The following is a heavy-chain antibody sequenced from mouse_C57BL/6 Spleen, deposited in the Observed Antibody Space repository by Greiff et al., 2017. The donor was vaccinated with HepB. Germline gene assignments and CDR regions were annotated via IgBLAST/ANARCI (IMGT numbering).Heavy chain of an antibody. CDR1: GYSFTDYN. J-gene: IGHJ4*01. D-gene: IGHD1-1*01. Sequence: EVQLQESGPELVKPGASVKISCKASGYSFTDYNMNWVKQSNGKSLEWIGVINPNYGTTSYNQKFKGKATLTVDQSSSTAYMQLNSLTSEDSAVYYCAIGSSYHYYAMDYWGQGTSVTVSS. CDR3: AIGSSYHYYAMDY. V-gene: IGHV1-39*01. CDR2: INPNYGTT.